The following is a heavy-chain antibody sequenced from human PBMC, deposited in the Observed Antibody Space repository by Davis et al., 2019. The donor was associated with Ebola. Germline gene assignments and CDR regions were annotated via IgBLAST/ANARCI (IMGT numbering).Heavy chain of an antibody. D-gene: IGHD3-22*01. CDR3: ARVATGYYFDSSDSPSWFDP. J-gene: IGHJ5*02. CDR1: GDTFSSFA. CDR2: IIPMFRSP. Sequence: SVKVSCKASGDTFSSFAVSWVRQAPGRGLEWMGGIIPMFRSPNYAQKFLDRVTITADESTRTVYMELSSLRSEDTAVYYCARVATGYYFDSSDSPSWFDPWGQGTQVIVSS. V-gene: IGHV1-69*13.